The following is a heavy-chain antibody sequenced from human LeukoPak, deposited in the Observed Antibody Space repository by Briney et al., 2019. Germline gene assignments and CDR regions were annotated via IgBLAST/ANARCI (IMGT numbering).Heavy chain of an antibody. V-gene: IGHV4-59*08. CDR1: GGSFSGYY. CDR3: ARQYGGYSRLSINDYYYYGMDV. J-gene: IGHJ6*02. CDR2: IYDSGST. Sequence: PSETLSLTCAVYGGSFSGYYWSWIRQPPGKGLEWIGYIYDSGSTNYNPSLKSRVTISVDTSKNQFSLKLSSVTAADTAVYYCARQYGGYSRLSINDYYYYGMDVWGQGTTVTVSS. D-gene: IGHD5-12*01.